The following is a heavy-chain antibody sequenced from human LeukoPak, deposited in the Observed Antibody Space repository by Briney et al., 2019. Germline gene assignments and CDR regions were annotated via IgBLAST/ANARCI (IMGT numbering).Heavy chain of an antibody. D-gene: IGHD3-3*01. CDR2: ISGSGDIT. V-gene: IGHV3-23*01. Sequence: GGSLRLSCAASGFTFSGYVISWVRQAPGEGLEWVSSISGSGDITYYADSVKGRFTISRDNSKNTLYLQMNSLRAEDTAVYYCAKDGGLRDWGQGTLVTVSS. CDR1: GFTFSGYV. J-gene: IGHJ4*02. CDR3: AKDGGLRD.